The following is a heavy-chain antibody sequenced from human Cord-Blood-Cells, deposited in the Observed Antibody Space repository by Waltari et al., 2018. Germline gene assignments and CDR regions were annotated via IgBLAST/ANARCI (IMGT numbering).Heavy chain of an antibody. V-gene: IGHV3-21*01. CDR1: RFTISSYS. Sequence: VPLVHSGGGRVKPGGSLGLSCDWSRFTISSYSMNRVRQVPGKGLEGVSSISSSSSYIYYADSVKGRFTISRDNAKNSLYLQMNSLRAEDTAVYYCARDFGPYWGQGTLVTVSS. CDR3: ARDFGPY. J-gene: IGHJ4*02. D-gene: IGHD3-16*01. CDR2: ISSSSSYI.